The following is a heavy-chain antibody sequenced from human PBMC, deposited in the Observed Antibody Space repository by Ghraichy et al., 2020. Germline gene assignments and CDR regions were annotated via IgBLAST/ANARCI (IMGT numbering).Heavy chain of an antibody. CDR3: ARVYSLYSSSWYWGGEDYYYGMDV. J-gene: IGHJ6*02. CDR2: IYYSGST. V-gene: IGHV4-59*01. CDR1: GGAISSYD. Sequence: ESLNISCTVSGGAISSYDWSWIRQPPGKGLEWIGYIYYSGSTNYNPSLKSRVTISVDTSKNQFSLKLSSVTAADTAVYYCARVYSLYSSSWYWGGEDYYYGMDVWVQGTTVTVSS. D-gene: IGHD6-13*01.